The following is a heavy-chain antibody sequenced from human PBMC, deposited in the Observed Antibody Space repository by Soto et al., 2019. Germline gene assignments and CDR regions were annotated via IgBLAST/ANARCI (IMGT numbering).Heavy chain of an antibody. V-gene: IGHV4-39*01. J-gene: IGHJ4*02. D-gene: IGHD3-10*01. CDR1: GGSISSSSYY. CDR3: ARQNRISMGGRDFDY. Sequence: QLQLQESGPGLVKPSETLSLTCTVSGGSISSSSYYWGWVRQPPGKGLEWIGSIYYTGSAYYNPSLKSRVTISVDTSKNQFSLKLRSVTAVDTAVYYCARQNRISMGGRDFDYWGQGTLVTVSS. CDR2: IYYTGSA.